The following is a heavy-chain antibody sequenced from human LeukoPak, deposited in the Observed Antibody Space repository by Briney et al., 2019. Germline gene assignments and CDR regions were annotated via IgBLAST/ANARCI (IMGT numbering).Heavy chain of an antibody. V-gene: IGHV4-4*02. CDR2: IYHSGST. CDR1: GGSISSSNW. J-gene: IGHJ6*03. CDR3: ARTTEGYCRGGSCYYFYYYMDV. D-gene: IGHD2-15*01. Sequence: SETLSLTCGVSGGSISSSNWWSWVRQPPGKGLEWIGEIYHSGSTNYNPSLKSRVTISVDTSKNQFSLKLSSVTAADTAVYYCARTTEGYCRGGSCYYFYYYMDVWGKGTTVTVSS.